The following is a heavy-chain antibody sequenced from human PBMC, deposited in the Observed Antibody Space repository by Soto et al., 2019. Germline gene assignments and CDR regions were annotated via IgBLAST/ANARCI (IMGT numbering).Heavy chain of an antibody. V-gene: IGHV1-18*01. J-gene: IGHJ4*02. Sequence: ASVKVSCKASGYTFTSYGISWVRQAPGQGLEWMGWISAYNGNTNYAQKLQGRVTMTTDTSTSTAYMELRSLRSDDTAVYYCARFLPPMTTVTDGRGDIAYWGQGTLVTVSS. CDR2: ISAYNGNT. D-gene: IGHD4-17*01. CDR1: GYTFTSYG. CDR3: ARFLPPMTTVTDGRGDIAY.